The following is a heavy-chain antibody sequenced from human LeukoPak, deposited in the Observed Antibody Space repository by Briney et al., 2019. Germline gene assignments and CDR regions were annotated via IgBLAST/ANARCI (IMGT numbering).Heavy chain of an antibody. CDR2: INSDESST. Sequence: PGGSLRLSCAVAGFSFSSYWMHWVRQVPGKGLVWVPRINSDESSTSYADSVKGRFTISRDNAKNTLYLQMNSLRAEDTAVYYCARARGGYFFDYWGQGTLVAVSS. D-gene: IGHD1-26*01. CDR3: ARARGGYFFDY. CDR1: GFSFSSYW. J-gene: IGHJ4*02. V-gene: IGHV3-74*01.